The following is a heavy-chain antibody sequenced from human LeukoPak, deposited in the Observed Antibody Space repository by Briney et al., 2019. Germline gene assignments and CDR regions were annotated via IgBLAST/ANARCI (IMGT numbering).Heavy chain of an antibody. CDR1: GGSISSSSYY. D-gene: IGHD6-19*01. Sequence: SETLSLTCTVSGGSISSSSYYWGWIRQPPGKGLEWIGSIYYSGSTYYNPSLKSRVTISVDTSKNQFSLKLSSVTAADTAVYYCARHAKGGKWSSGWYVYYYYMDVWGKGTTVTISS. CDR2: IYYSGST. CDR3: ARHAKGGKWSSGWYVYYYYMDV. J-gene: IGHJ6*03. V-gene: IGHV4-39*01.